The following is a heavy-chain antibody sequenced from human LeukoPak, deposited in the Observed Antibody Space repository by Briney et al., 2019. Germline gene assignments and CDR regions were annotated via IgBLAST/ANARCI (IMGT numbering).Heavy chain of an antibody. CDR3: ARESTGGDLDY. CDR1: GFTFGDYA. CDR2: ISSSSSSRYI. D-gene: IGHD7-27*01. Sequence: GGSLRLSCTSSGFTFGDYAMSWVRQAPGKGLEWVSSISSSSSSRYIHYADSVKGRFTISRDNAKNSLYLQMNSLRAEDTAVYYCARESTGGDLDYWGQGTLVTVSS. J-gene: IGHJ4*02. V-gene: IGHV3-21*01.